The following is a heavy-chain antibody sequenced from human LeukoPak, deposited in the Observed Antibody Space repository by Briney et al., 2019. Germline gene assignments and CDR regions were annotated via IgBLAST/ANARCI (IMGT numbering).Heavy chain of an antibody. CDR3: ARLTATTVTTLDY. CDR1: GGSISSYY. CDR2: IYYSGST. V-gene: IGHV4-59*08. J-gene: IGHJ4*02. D-gene: IGHD4-17*01. Sequence: SETLSLTCTVSGGSISSYYWSWIRQPPGKGLEWIGYIYYSGSTNYNPSLKSRVTLSVDTSKNQFSLKLSSVTAADTAVYYCARLTATTVTTLDYWGQGTLVTVSS.